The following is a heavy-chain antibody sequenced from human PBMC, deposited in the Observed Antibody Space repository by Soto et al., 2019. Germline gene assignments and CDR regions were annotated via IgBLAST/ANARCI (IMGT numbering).Heavy chain of an antibody. CDR2: ISSSGSTI. D-gene: IGHD1-7*01. Sequence: GGSLRLSCAASGFTFSDYYMSWIRQAPGKGLEWVSYISSSGSTIYYADSVKGRFTISRDNAKNSLYLQMNSLRAEDTAVYYCASVPSYNWNYQFDYWGQGTLVTVSS. J-gene: IGHJ4*02. CDR1: GFTFSDYY. V-gene: IGHV3-11*01. CDR3: ASVPSYNWNYQFDY.